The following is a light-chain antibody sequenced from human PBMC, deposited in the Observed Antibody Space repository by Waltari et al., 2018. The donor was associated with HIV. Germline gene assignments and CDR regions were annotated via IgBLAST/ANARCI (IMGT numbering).Light chain of an antibody. J-gene: IGLJ3*02. CDR1: SSDVGSYHL. CDR3: CSYAGSSTWV. Sequence: QSALTQPASVSGSPGQSITISCTGTSSDVGSYHLVSWYQHHPGKAPKLMIYEVSQRPSGVSHRFSGSKSGNTASLTISGLQAEDEADYYCCSYAGSSTWVFGGGTKLTVL. CDR2: EVS. V-gene: IGLV2-23*02.